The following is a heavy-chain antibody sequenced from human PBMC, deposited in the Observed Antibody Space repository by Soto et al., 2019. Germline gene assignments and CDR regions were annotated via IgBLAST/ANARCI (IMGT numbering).Heavy chain of an antibody. J-gene: IGHJ4*02. V-gene: IGHV3-15*07. CDR2: IRSQTDGGTA. CDR3: ATAPGYWGSAPLDY. Sequence: EVQLVESGGALVNPGGSLRLSCAASGLTFSKAWMNWVRQAPGKGLEWVGRIRSQTDGGTADYAAPVMGRFTLSRNDSENTIYLQINSLNTENTAVYYCATAPGYWGSAPLDYWGQGTLVTVSS. D-gene: IGHD7-27*01. CDR1: GLTFSKAW.